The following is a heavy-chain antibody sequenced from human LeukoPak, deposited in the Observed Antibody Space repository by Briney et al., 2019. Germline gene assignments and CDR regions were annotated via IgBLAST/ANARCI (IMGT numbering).Heavy chain of an antibody. CDR2: IQYDGSNK. D-gene: IGHD6-25*01. V-gene: IGHV3-30*02. CDR3: AKVNAGIAARRDLDY. J-gene: IGHJ4*02. CDR1: GFTFSSYG. Sequence: GGSLRLSCAASGFTFSSYGMHWVRQAPGKGLEWVAFIQYDGSNKYYVDSVKGRFTISRDNSKNTLYLQMNSLRAEDTAVYYCAKVNAGIAARRDLDYWGQGTLVTVSS.